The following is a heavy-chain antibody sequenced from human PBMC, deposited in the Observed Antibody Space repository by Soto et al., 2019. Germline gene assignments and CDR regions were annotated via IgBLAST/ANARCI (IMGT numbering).Heavy chain of an antibody. CDR1: GGSISSGDYY. CDR3: ARGGTMVRGVRGWFDP. Sequence: QVQLQESGPGLVKPSQTLSLTCTVSGGSISSGDYYWSWIRQPPGKGLEWIGYIYYSGSTYYNPSLKSRVTISVDTSKNQFSLKLSSVTAADTAVYYCARGGTMVRGVRGWFDPWGQGTLVTVSS. V-gene: IGHV4-30-4*01. J-gene: IGHJ5*02. CDR2: IYYSGST. D-gene: IGHD3-10*01.